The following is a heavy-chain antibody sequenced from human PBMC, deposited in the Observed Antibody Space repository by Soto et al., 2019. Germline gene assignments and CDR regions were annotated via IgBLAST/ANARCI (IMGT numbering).Heavy chain of an antibody. V-gene: IGHV1-8*01. J-gene: IGHJ4*02. D-gene: IGHD2-8*01. CDR1: GYTFSSYD. CDR2: MKPNSGNT. Sequence: QVQLVQSGAEVKKPGASVKVSCKASGYTFSSYDINWVRQAPGQGLEWMGWMKPNSGNTGYAQKFQGRVTMTRDTRISTASFAPRSLGSEDTTVYYCVRSAYCPSGVGYVGDFDYWGQGTLVTVSS. CDR3: VRSAYCPSGVGYVGDFDY.